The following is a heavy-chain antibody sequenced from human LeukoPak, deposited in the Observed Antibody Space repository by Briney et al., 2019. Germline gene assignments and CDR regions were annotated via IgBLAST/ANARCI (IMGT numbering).Heavy chain of an antibody. CDR1: GGSISSSSYY. CDR2: IYHSGGT. CDR3: ARLPYDSSGFWIFDY. Sequence: SETLSLTCTVSGGSISSSSYYWGWIRQPPGKGLEWIGTIYHSGGTLYNPSLKSRVTISVDTSKNQFSLKLSSVTAADTAIYYCARLPYDSSGFWIFDYWGQGTLVTVSS. V-gene: IGHV4-39*01. J-gene: IGHJ4*02. D-gene: IGHD3-22*01.